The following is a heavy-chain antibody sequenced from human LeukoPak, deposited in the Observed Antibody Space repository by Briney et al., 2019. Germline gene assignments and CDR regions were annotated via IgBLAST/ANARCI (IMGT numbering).Heavy chain of an antibody. D-gene: IGHD2-2*01. CDR2: INPDTGAT. CDR1: GYAFTGYY. V-gene: IGHV1-2*02. J-gene: IGHJ6*02. Sequence: GASVKVSCEASGYAFTGYYMHWVRQAPGQGLEWMGWINPDTGATDTAQKFQGRDTLTRDTSISAAYMELSRLRSDDTAIYYCTRDHCSYINCYEDYYYGMDVWGQGTTVTVSS. CDR3: TRDHCSYINCYEDYYYGMDV.